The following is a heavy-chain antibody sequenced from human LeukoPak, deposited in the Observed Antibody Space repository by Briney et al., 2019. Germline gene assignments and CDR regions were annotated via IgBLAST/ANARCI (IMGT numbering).Heavy chain of an antibody. CDR3: ARGLVGTTSDYFDY. V-gene: IGHV3-53*01. J-gene: IGHJ4*02. Sequence: GGSLRLSCAASGFTLSSNYMSWVRQAPGKGLEWVSVIYSGGSTYYADSVKGRFTISRDNSKNTLYLQMNSLRAEDTAVYYCARGLVGTTSDYFDYWGQGTLVTVSS. D-gene: IGHD1-1*01. CDR2: IYSGGST. CDR1: GFTLSSNY.